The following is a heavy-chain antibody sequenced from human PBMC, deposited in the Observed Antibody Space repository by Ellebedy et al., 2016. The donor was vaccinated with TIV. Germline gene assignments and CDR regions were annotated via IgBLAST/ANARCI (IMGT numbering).Heavy chain of an antibody. J-gene: IGHJ4*02. CDR3: ARVPYYYDSSGSFHFDY. V-gene: IGHV3-69-1*01. Sequence: GESLKISXAASGFAFTSYAMSWVRQAPGKGLQWVSSISSSSTIYYADSVKGRFTISRDNAKNSLYLQMNSLRAEDTAVYYCARVPYYYDSSGSFHFDYWGQGTLVTVSS. CDR2: ISSSSTI. CDR1: GFAFTSYA. D-gene: IGHD3-22*01.